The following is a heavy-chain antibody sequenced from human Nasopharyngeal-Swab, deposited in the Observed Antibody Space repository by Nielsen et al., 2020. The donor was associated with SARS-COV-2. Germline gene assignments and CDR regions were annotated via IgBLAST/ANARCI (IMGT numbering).Heavy chain of an antibody. CDR3: ARAPGDSLDY. D-gene: IGHD1-26*01. J-gene: IGHJ4*02. Sequence: GGSLRLSCAASGFTFSSYWMSWVRQAPGKGLEWVANIKQDGSNKYYADSVKGRFTISRDNSKNTLYLQMNSLRAEDTAVYYCARAPGDSLDYWGQGTLVTVSS. V-gene: IGHV3-7*01. CDR2: IKQDGSNK. CDR1: GFTFSSYW.